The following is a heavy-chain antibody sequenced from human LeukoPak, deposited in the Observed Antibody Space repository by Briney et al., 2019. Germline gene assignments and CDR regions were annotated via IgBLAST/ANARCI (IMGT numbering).Heavy chain of an antibody. CDR1: GFTFSSYG. Sequence: PGGSLGLSCAASGFTFSSYGMHWVRQAPGKGLEWVAFIRYDGSNKYYADSVKGRFTISRDNSKNTLYLQMNSLRAEDTAVYYCARSYFGVVSPYYFDYWGQGTLVTVSS. CDR2: IRYDGSNK. CDR3: ARSYFGVVSPYYFDY. J-gene: IGHJ4*02. D-gene: IGHD3-3*01. V-gene: IGHV3-30*02.